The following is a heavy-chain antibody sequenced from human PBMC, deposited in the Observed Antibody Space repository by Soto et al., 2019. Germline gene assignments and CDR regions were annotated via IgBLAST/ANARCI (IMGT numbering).Heavy chain of an antibody. D-gene: IGHD3-16*01. Sequence: ASVKVSCKASVYTFTSYGSSWVRQAPGQGLEWTGWISAYNGNTNYAQKLQGRVTMTTDTSTSTAYMELRSLRSDDTAVYYCARWGLRDFAYYYYYYGMDVWGQGTTVTVSS. V-gene: IGHV1-18*01. CDR3: ARWGLRDFAYYYYYYGMDV. CDR1: VYTFTSYG. J-gene: IGHJ6*02. CDR2: ISAYNGNT.